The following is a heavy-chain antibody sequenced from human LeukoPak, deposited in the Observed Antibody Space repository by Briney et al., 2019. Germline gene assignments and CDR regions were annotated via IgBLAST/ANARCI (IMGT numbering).Heavy chain of an antibody. V-gene: IGHV3-30-3*01. CDR3: ARSLRDAFDI. CDR2: ISFDGSDK. CDR1: GFTFNSYT. J-gene: IGHJ3*02. Sequence: PGRSLRLSCAASGFTFNSYTMHWVRQAPGKGPEWVALISFDGSDKNYADSVKGRFTISRDNAKNSLYLQMNSLRAEDTAVYYCARSLRDAFDIWGQGTMVTVSS.